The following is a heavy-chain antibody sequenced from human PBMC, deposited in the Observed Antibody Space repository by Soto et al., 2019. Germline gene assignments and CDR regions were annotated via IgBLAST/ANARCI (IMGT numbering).Heavy chain of an antibody. CDR3: ATYVVMTAIGMGGFDP. CDR1: GGSISSGDYY. V-gene: IGHV4-30-4*01. J-gene: IGHJ5*02. Sequence: QVQLQESGPGLVKPSQTLSLTCTVSGGSISSGDYYWSWIRQSPGKGLEWIGYTHNSGITFYNPSLKSRVTISVGTSKNQVSLKLTSVTAADTAVYYSATYVVMTAIGMGGFDPWGQGTLVTVSS. D-gene: IGHD2-21*02. CDR2: THNSGIT.